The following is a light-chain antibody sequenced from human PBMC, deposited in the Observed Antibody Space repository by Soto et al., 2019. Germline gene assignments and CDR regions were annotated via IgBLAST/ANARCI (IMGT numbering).Light chain of an antibody. J-gene: IGKJ4*01. CDR3: QQYNSYPLT. Sequence: DIQMTQSPSTLSASVGDRVTVTCRASQSISSWLAWYQQKPGKAPNLLIYNASTLESGVPSTFSGSGSGTELTLTISSLQPDDFATYYCQQYNSYPLTFGGGTKVEMK. CDR2: NAS. V-gene: IGKV1-5*03. CDR1: QSISSW.